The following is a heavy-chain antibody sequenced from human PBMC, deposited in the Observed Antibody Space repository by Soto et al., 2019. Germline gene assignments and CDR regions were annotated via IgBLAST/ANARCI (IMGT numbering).Heavy chain of an antibody. V-gene: IGHV1-18*01. CDR2: ISAYNGNT. J-gene: IGHJ4*02. CDR3: ARDKGDGSGSYYGY. D-gene: IGHD3-10*01. CDR1: GYTFISYG. Sequence: QVQLVQSGAEVKKPGASVKVSCKASGYTFISYGINWVRQAPGQGLEWMGWISAYNGNTNYAQKLQGRVTLTTDTSTSTAYMEMRSLRSDDTAVYYCARDKGDGSGSYYGYWGQGTLVTVSS.